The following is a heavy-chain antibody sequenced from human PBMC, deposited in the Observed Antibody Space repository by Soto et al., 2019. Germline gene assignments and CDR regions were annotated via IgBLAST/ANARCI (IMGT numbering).Heavy chain of an antibody. J-gene: IGHJ4*02. Sequence: EVQLLESGGGLVQPGGSLRLSCAASGFTFSSYAMSWVRQAPGKGLEWVSAISGSGGSTYYADSVKGRFTISRDNSKNTLYLQMNRLRAEDTAVYYCAKGLSIVVVVAYFDYWGQGTLVTVSS. CDR1: GFTFSSYA. V-gene: IGHV3-23*01. D-gene: IGHD2-15*01. CDR3: AKGLSIVVVVAYFDY. CDR2: ISGSGGST.